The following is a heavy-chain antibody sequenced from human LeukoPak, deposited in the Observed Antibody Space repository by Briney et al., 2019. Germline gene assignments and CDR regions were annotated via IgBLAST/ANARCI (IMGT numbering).Heavy chain of an antibody. Sequence: SETLSLTCTVSGASISSSNWWSWVRQPPGKGLEWIGEIYHSGSTNYNPSLKSRVTISVDKSKNQFSLKLSSVTAADTAVYYCVRDRPGIAVAGPFDYWGQGTLVTVSS. J-gene: IGHJ4*02. CDR3: VRDRPGIAVAGPFDY. CDR1: GASISSSNW. D-gene: IGHD6-19*01. V-gene: IGHV4-4*02. CDR2: IYHSGST.